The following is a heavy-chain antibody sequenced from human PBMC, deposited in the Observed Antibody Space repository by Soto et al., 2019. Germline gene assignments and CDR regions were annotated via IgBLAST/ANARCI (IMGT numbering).Heavy chain of an antibody. CDR3: AKLTGVVIFGREVVMDV. J-gene: IGHJ6*02. CDR2: ISGSGGST. CDR1: GFTFSSYA. D-gene: IGHD3-3*01. V-gene: IGHV3-23*01. Sequence: GGSLRLSCAASGFTFSSYAMSWVRQAPGKGLEWVSAISGSGGSTYYADSVKGRFTISRDNSKNTLYLQMNSLRAEDTAVYYCAKLTGVVIFGREVVMDVWGQGTTVTVSS.